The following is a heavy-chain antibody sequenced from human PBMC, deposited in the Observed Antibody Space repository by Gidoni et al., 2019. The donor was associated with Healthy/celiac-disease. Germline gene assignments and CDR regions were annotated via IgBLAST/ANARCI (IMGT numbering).Heavy chain of an antibody. D-gene: IGHD3-3*01. CDR2: ISGSGGST. CDR3: ANLPRPTIFGVVIIPVDY. V-gene: IGHV3-23*01. CDR1: GFTFSSYA. J-gene: IGHJ4*02. Sequence: EVQLLESGGGLVQPGGSLRLSCAASGFTFSSYAMSWVRQAPGKGLEWVSAISGSGGSTYYADSVKGRFTISRDNSKNTLYLQMNSLRAEDTAVYYCANLPRPTIFGVVIIPVDYWGQGTLVTVSS.